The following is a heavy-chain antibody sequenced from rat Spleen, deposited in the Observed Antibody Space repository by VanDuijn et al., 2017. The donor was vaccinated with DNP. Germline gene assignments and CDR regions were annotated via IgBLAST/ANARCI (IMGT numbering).Heavy chain of an antibody. CDR3: TRSDYSSSWWFAY. CDR2: MSSGGTT. D-gene: IGHD1-2*01. CDR1: GFSLTSYA. J-gene: IGHJ3*01. Sequence: QVQLRESGPGLVQPSQTLSLTCTVSGFSLTSYAVAWVRQPPGKGLEWVAAMSSGGTTYYNLPLRSRLSITRDTSKSQVFLKMNSLQAEDTATYFCTRSDYSSSWWFAYWGQGTLVTVSS. V-gene: IGHV2-6*01.